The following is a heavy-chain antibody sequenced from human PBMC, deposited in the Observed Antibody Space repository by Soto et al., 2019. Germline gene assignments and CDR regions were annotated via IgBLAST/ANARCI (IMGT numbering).Heavy chain of an antibody. CDR1: GFTFSSYS. CDR2: ISSSSSTI. D-gene: IGHD3-10*01. Sequence: GGSLRLSCAASGFTFSSYSMNWVRQAPGKGLEWVSYISSSSSTIYYADSVKGRFTISRDNAKNSLYLQMNSLRDEDTAVYYCAKIRLRYYGSGQGSLGYYFDYWGQGTLVTVSS. J-gene: IGHJ4*02. CDR3: AKIRLRYYGSGQGSLGYYFDY. V-gene: IGHV3-48*02.